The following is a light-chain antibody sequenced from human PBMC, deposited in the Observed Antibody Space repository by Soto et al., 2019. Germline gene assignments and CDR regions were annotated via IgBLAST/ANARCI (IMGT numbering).Light chain of an antibody. J-gene: IGKJ5*01. CDR2: DVS. Sequence: EIVLTQSPVTLSWPAAERSTLSCIASQSLTGNSLAWYQQKPGQAPRLLIYDVSSRATGIPDRFTGGGSGTDFTLTISRLEPEDFAVYYCQQYGTSPVTFAQGTRLEIK. CDR3: QQYGTSPVT. V-gene: IGKV3-20*01. CDR1: QSLTGNS.